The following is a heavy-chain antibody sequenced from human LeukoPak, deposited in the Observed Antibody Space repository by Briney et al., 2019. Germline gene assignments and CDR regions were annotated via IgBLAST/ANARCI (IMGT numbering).Heavy chain of an antibody. Sequence: GGSLRLSCAASGFNFSSYAMHWVRQAPGKGLEWVAVTSYDGSNKYYADSVKGRFTISRDNSKNTLYLQMNSLRAEDTAVYYCARDLRYSSGWTYDYWGQGTLVTVSS. D-gene: IGHD6-19*01. CDR2: TSYDGSNK. V-gene: IGHV3-30-3*01. CDR1: GFNFSSYA. J-gene: IGHJ4*02. CDR3: ARDLRYSSGWTYDY.